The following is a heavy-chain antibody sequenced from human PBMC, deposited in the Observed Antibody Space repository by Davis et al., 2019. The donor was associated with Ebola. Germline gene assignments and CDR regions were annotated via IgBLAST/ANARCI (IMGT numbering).Heavy chain of an antibody. Sequence: MPSETLSLTCTVSGGSISRYHWTWIRQPPGKGLEWIGYIYYTGSTNYNPSLKSRVTISVDTSKNQVSLKLSSVTTADTAMYYCAKEGGDGYADGAFDILGQGTMVTVSS. D-gene: IGHD5-24*01. CDR2: IYYTGST. J-gene: IGHJ3*02. CDR3: AKEGGDGYADGAFDI. V-gene: IGHV4-59*01. CDR1: GGSISRYH.